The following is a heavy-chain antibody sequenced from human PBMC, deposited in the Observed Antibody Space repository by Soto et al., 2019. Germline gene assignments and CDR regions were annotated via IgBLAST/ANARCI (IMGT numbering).Heavy chain of an antibody. CDR1: GFTVSSNY. CDR3: ARVRDSSGWFDAFDI. CDR2: IYSGGST. D-gene: IGHD6-19*01. V-gene: IGHV3-53*01. Sequence: GGSLRLSCAASGFTVSSNYMSWVRQAPGKGLEWVSVIYSGGSTYYADSVKGRFSISRDNAKNSLYLRMNSLRDEDTAVYYCARVRDSSGWFDAFDIWGQGTMVTVSS. J-gene: IGHJ3*02.